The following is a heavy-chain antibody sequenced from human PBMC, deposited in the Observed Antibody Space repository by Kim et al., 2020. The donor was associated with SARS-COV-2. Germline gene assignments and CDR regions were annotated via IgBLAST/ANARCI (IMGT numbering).Heavy chain of an antibody. CDR1: GGTFSSYA. CDR3: ARDHTWLVRMPSHSLGVYGMDV. J-gene: IGHJ6*02. V-gene: IGHV1-69*13. Sequence: SVKVSCKASGGTFSSYAISWVRQAPGQGLEWMGGIIPIFGTANYAQKFQGRVTITADESTSTAYMELSSLRSEDTAVYYCARDHTWLVRMPSHSLGVYGMDVWGPGTTVTVSS. D-gene: IGHD6-19*01. CDR2: IIPIFGTA.